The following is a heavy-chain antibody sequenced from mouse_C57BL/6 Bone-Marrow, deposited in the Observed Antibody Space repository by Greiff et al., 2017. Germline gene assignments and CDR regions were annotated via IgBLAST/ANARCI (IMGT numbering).Heavy chain of an antibody. Sequence: VQLKESGAELVRPGASVKLSCTASGFNIKDDYMHWVKQRPEQGLEWIGWIDPENGDTEYASKFQGKATITADTSSNTAYLQLSSLTSEDTAVYYCAIYYDYGGFAYWGQGTLVTVSA. CDR2: IDPENGDT. J-gene: IGHJ3*01. CDR1: GFNIKDDY. V-gene: IGHV14-4*01. D-gene: IGHD2-4*01. CDR3: AIYYDYGGFAY.